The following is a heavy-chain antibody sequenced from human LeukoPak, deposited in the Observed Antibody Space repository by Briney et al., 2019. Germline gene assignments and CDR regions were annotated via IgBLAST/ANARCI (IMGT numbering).Heavy chain of an antibody. CDR1: GFTFSSYD. D-gene: IGHD3-9*01. J-gene: IGHJ2*01. V-gene: IGHV3-13*04. Sequence: PGGSLRLSCAASGFTFSSYDMHWVRQPTGKGLEWVSVIGTAGDTYYPGSVKGRFTISRENAKNSLYLQMNSLRAGGTAVYYCARGTNYDILTGYYTGRGSWYFDLWGRGTLVTVSS. CDR3: ARGTNYDILTGYYTGRGSWYFDL. CDR2: IGTAGDT.